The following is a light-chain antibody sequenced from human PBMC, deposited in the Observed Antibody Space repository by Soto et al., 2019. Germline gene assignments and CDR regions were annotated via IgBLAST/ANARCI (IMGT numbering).Light chain of an antibody. CDR3: QHYNSYSEA. CDR2: KAS. CDR1: QTISSW. V-gene: IGKV1-5*03. Sequence: DIQMTQSPSTLSGSVGYRFTITCRASQTISSWLAWYQQKPGKAPKLLIYKASTLKSGVPSRFSGSGSGTEFTLTISSLQPDDFATYYCQHYNSYSEAFGQGTTV. J-gene: IGKJ1*01.